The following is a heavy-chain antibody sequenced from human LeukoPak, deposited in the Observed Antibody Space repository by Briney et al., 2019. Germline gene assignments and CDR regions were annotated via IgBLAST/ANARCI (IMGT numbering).Heavy chain of an antibody. CDR3: ARDRFRELLPVDY. CDR2: ISSSGSTI. J-gene: IGHJ4*02. V-gene: IGHV3-48*03. D-gene: IGHD1-26*01. CDR1: GFTFSSYE. Sequence: GGSLRLSCAASGFTFSSYEMNWVRQAPGKGLEWVSYISSSGSTIYYADSVNGRFTISRDNAKNSLYLQMNSLRAEDTAVYYCARDRFRELLPVDYWGQGTLVTVSS.